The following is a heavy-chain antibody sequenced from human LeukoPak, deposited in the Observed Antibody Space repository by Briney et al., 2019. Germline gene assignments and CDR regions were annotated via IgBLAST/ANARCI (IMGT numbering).Heavy chain of an antibody. CDR2: IHTSGTT. Sequence: SETLSLTCTVSGASISRYYWSWIRQPAGKGLEWIGRIHTSGTTNYNPSLKSRVTILVDNPKTQFSLKLTSGTPADTAVYYCARDSPPCDSSGCFRWGQGALVTASS. J-gene: IGHJ4*02. V-gene: IGHV4-4*07. CDR1: GASISRYY. CDR3: ARDSPPCDSSGCFR. D-gene: IGHD3-22*01.